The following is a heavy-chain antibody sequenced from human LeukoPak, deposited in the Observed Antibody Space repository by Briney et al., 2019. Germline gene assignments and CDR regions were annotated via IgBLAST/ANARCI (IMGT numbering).Heavy chain of an antibody. CDR1: GFTFSSYS. D-gene: IGHD3-9*01. V-gene: IGHV3-21*01. J-gene: IGHJ4*02. Sequence: PGGSLRLSCAASGFTFSSYSMNWVRQAPGKGLEWVSSISSSSSYIYYADSVKGRFTISRDNAKNSLYLQMNSLRVEDTAVYYCARDWGYDILTGYLPLDYWGQGTLVAVSS. CDR2: ISSSSSYI. CDR3: ARDWGYDILTGYLPLDY.